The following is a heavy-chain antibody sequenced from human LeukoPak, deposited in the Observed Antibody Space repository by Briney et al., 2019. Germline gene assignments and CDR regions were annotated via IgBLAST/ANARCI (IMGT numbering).Heavy chain of an antibody. J-gene: IGHJ4*02. CDR1: GGTFSSYA. D-gene: IGHD1-26*01. CDR2: IIPIFGTA. CDR3: AREWELQLGVFDY. V-gene: IGHV1-69*13. Sequence: SVKVSCKASGGTFSSYAISWVRQAPGQGLEWMGGIIPIFGTANYAQKFQGRVTITADESTSTAYMELSSLRSEDTAVYYCAREWELQLGVFDYWGQGTLVTVSP.